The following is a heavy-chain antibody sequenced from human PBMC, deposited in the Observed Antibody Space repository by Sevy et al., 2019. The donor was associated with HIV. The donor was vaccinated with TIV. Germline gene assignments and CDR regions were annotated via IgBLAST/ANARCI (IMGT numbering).Heavy chain of an antibody. CDR3: ARRVAAADQGNEYFQH. Sequence: SETLSLTCTVSGGSITDKKYYWAWIRQPPGKGLEWIGSISYGGSTYYNPSLQSRVTLSVDTCKNQFSLNLSSVTAADTAKYYCARRVAAADQGNEYFQHWGRGTLVTVSS. CDR2: ISYGGST. CDR1: GGSITDKKYY. D-gene: IGHD2-2*01. J-gene: IGHJ1*01. V-gene: IGHV4-39*01.